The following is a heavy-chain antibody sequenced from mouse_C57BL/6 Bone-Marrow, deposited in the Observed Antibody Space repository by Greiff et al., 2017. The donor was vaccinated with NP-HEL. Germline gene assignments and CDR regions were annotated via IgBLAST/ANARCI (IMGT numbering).Heavy chain of an antibody. Sequence: EVKLVESGGGLVQPGGSLSLSCAASGFTFTAYYMSWVRPPPGNALAWLGFIRHKANGYTTEYSASVQGRFTISRDNSQSILYLQMNALRAEDSATYYCARYPSTLLRVWYFDDWGTGTTVTVSS. D-gene: IGHD1-1*01. J-gene: IGHJ1*03. V-gene: IGHV7-3*01. CDR1: GFTFTAYY. CDR2: IRHKANGYTT. CDR3: ARYPSTLLRVWYFDD.